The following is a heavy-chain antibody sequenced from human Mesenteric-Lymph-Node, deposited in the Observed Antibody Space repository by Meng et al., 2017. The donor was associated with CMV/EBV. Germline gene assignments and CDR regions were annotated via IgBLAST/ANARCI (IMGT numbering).Heavy chain of an antibody. CDR2: ISWDSVDI. J-gene: IGHJ3*02. V-gene: IGHV3-9*01. CDR1: GFRLVDFG. D-gene: IGHD5-12*01. CDR3: AKGLSGYDFGAFDI. Sequence: GGSLRLSCEVSGFRLVDFGMAWVRQAPGKGLEWVSGISWDSVDIEYADSVRGRFTISRDNAKNSLYLQMDSLRPEDTALYYCAKGLSGYDFGAFDIWGQGTVVTVSS.